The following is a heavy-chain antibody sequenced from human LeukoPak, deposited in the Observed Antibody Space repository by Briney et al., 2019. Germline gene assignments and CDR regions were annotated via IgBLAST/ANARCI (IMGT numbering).Heavy chain of an antibody. CDR2: ISPYNGDT. Sequence: GASVKVSCKASGYTFTNYGISWVRQAPGQGLEWMGWISPYNGDTNYAQKLQGRVTMTTDTSTSTAYMELRSLRSDDTAVYYCARDRDLRPYYFDYWGQGTLVTVSS. D-gene: IGHD4-17*01. J-gene: IGHJ4*02. CDR3: ARDRDLRPYYFDY. CDR1: GYTFTNYG. V-gene: IGHV1-18*01.